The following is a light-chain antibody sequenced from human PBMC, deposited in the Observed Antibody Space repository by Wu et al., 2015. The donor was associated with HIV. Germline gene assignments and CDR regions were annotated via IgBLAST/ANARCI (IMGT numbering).Light chain of an antibody. V-gene: IGKV1-39*01. Sequence: DTLMTQSPSSLSASVGDRVIIXCRASENIKTFLNWYQQRPGKPPKLLVYGASSLPSGVSPRFSGAGSGTDFSLTINNLQAEDFATYYCQQSYTSPRTFGQGTKV. CDR2: GAS. CDR1: ENIKTF. CDR3: QQSYTSPRT. J-gene: IGKJ1*01.